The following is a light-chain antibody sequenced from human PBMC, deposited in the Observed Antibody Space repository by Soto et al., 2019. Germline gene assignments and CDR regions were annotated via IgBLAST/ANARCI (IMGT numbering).Light chain of an antibody. V-gene: IGKV1-33*01. CDR3: QQYENLPT. CDR2: TTS. Sequence: DIQMTPSPSSLSASVGDRVTITCRASQSISTYLNWYQQKPGKAPNLLIYTTSNLQPGVPSRFRGSGSGTDFTFTISRLKPEDIATYYCQQYENLPTFGQGKRLEIK. J-gene: IGKJ5*01. CDR1: QSISTY.